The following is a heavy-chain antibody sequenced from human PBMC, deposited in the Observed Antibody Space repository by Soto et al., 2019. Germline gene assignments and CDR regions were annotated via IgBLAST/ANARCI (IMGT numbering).Heavy chain of an antibody. CDR2: ISYDGSNK. CDR3: ASSRFVTTIVSTPGVVAFDI. J-gene: IGHJ3*02. D-gene: IGHD3-22*01. V-gene: IGHV3-30-3*01. Sequence: GWSLRLSCAASGFTFSSYAMHWVRQAPGKGLEWVAVISYDGSNKYYADSVKGRFTISRDNSKNTLYLQMNSLRAEDTAVYYCASSRFVTTIVSTPGVVAFDIWGQGTMVTVS. CDR1: GFTFSSYA.